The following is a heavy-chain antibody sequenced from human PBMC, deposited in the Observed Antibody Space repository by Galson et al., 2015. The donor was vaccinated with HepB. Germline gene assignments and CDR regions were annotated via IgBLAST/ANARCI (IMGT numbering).Heavy chain of an antibody. D-gene: IGHD6-13*01. CDR1: GYTFSTFG. Sequence: SVKVSCKASGYTFSTFGIGWVRQAPGHGLEWMGWISPYNGFAKYAQNFQGRVTMIADTSTSTVYIELRSLRSDDTAVYYCARMFQSSTWSNFDYWGQGTRVTVSA. CDR3: ARMFQSSTWSNFDY. CDR2: ISPYNGFA. V-gene: IGHV1-18*04. J-gene: IGHJ4*02.